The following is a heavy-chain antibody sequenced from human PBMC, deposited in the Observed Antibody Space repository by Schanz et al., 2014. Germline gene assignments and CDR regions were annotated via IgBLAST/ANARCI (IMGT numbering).Heavy chain of an antibody. CDR3: AKGRFGELSAFDI. D-gene: IGHD3-10*01. CDR1: GFSFTTYV. V-gene: IGHV3-48*01. Sequence: EVQVVESGGGLVQPGGSLRLSCTASGFSFTTYVMSWVRQAPGKGLEWISFINTGSNYINYADSVKGRFTISRDNAKNSLYLQMNSLRAEDTAVYYCAKGRFGELSAFDIWGQGTMVTVSS. J-gene: IGHJ3*02. CDR2: INTGSNYI.